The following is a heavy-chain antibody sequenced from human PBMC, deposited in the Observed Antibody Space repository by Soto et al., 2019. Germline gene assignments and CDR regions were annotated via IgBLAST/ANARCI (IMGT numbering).Heavy chain of an antibody. D-gene: IGHD1-26*01. CDR1: GGSFSGYY. CDR2: IYYSGSA. Sequence: SETLSLTCAVYGGSFSGYYWSWIRQPPGKGLEYIGYIYYSGSANYNPSLKSRVTISVDTSKKQFSLKLSSVTAADTAVYYCARSLYSGSYTNWFDPWGQGTLVTVSS. J-gene: IGHJ5*02. V-gene: IGHV4-59*01. CDR3: ARSLYSGSYTNWFDP.